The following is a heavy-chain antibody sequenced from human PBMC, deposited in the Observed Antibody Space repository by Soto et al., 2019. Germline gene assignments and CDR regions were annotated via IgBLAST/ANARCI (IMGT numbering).Heavy chain of an antibody. CDR2: ISSSGSTI. J-gene: IGHJ6*02. Sequence: SLRLSCAASGFTFSSYEMNWVRQAPGKGLEWVSYISSSGSTIYYADSVKGRFTISRDNAKNSLYLQMNSLRAEDTAVYYCARTPTAYYGMDVWGHGTTVTVSS. D-gene: IGHD4-4*01. CDR1: GFTFSSYE. V-gene: IGHV3-48*03. CDR3: ARTPTAYYGMDV.